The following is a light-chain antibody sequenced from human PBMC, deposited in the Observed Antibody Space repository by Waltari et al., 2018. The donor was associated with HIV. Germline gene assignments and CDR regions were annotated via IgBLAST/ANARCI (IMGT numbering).Light chain of an antibody. Sequence: QSVLTQPPSASGAPGQRVTISCSGSSANIGNTVYWYQQLPGTAPKVLIVRDNQRPSGVPDRFSGSRSGPSASLDVSGLRSEDEANYICAAWDDILSGWVFGGGTKLTVL. CDR1: SANIGNT. V-gene: IGLV1-47*01. CDR3: AAWDDILSGWV. CDR2: RDN. J-gene: IGLJ3*02.